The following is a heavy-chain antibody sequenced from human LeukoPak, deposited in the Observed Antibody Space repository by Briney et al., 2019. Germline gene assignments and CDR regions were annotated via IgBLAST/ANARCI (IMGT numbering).Heavy chain of an antibody. V-gene: IGHV3-11*01. D-gene: IGHD5-18*01. J-gene: IGHJ4*02. CDR1: GFTFSDYY. CDR2: ISSGGDPK. Sequence: SGGSLRLSCAASGFTFSDYYMSWIRQAPGKGLEWVSYISSGGDPKYYADSVKGRFTISRDNAKNSLYLQMDGLRAEDTAVYYCAGDKRLLYSYGPSFDYWGQGTLVTVSS. CDR3: AGDKRLLYSYGPSFDY.